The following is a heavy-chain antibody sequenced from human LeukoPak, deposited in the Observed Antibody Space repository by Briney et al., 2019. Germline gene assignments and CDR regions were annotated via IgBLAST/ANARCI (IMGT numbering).Heavy chain of an antibody. CDR3: ARPYYYDDRGYYHDWFDP. J-gene: IGHJ5*02. Sequence: GASVKVSCKASGYTFSGYYMHWVRQAPGQGLEWMGRIIPVLRITNYAQRFQGRVTITADKSTSTVYMELSNLRSEDTAVYYCARPYYYDDRGYYHDWFDPWGQGTLVAVSS. CDR2: IIPVLRIT. CDR1: GYTFSGYY. D-gene: IGHD3-22*01. V-gene: IGHV1-69*10.